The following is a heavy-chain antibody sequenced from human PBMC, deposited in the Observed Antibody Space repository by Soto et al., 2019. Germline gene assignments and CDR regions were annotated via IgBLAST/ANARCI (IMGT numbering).Heavy chain of an antibody. V-gene: IGHV1-46*01. Sequence: ASVKVSCKASGYTFTSYYMHWVRQAPGQGLEWMGIINPSGGSTSYAQKFQGRVTMTRDTSTSTVYMELSSLRSEDTAVYYCARIRGIVGAASYYGMDVWGQGTTVTVSS. D-gene: IGHD1-26*01. CDR3: ARIRGIVGAASYYGMDV. CDR2: INPSGGST. CDR1: GYTFTSYY. J-gene: IGHJ6*02.